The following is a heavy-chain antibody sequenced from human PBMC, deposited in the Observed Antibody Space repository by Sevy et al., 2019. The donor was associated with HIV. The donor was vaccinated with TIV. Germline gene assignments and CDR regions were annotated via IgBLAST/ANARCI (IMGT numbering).Heavy chain of an antibody. CDR2: IWYDGSNK. D-gene: IGHD3-10*01. V-gene: IGHV3-33*01. Sequence: GGSLRLSCAASGFTFSSYGMHWVRQAPGKGLEWVAVIWYDGSNKYYAYSVKGRFTISRDNSKNTLYLQMNSLRAEDTTVYYCAREGEAGPYFDYWGQGTLVTVSS. J-gene: IGHJ4*02. CDR1: GFTFSSYG. CDR3: AREGEAGPYFDY.